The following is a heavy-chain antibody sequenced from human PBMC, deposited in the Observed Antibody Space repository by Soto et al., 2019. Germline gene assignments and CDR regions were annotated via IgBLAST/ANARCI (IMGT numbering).Heavy chain of an antibody. CDR3: ARVVFIGGSSWYYFDY. V-gene: IGHV3-33*08. D-gene: IGHD6-13*01. CDR1: GFTFSSYG. J-gene: IGHJ4*02. CDR2: IWYDGSNK. Sequence: GGSLRLSCAASGFTFSSYGMHWVRQAPGKGLEWVAVIWYDGSNKYYADSVKGRFTISRDNSKNTLYLQMNSLRAEDTAVYYCARVVFIGGSSWYYFDYWGQGTLVTVSS.